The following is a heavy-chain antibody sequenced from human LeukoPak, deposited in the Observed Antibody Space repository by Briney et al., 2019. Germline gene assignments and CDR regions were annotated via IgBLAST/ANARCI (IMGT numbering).Heavy chain of an antibody. CDR2: IGGYSGDT. D-gene: IGHD4-17*01. CDR3: ARDVTSSVTHSMGRIFEY. Sequence: ASVKVSCKTSGDTFSVYGMSWVRHAPGQGLEWMGWIGGYSGDTDYAQKFQGRLTLTRETSTSTVYMELRSLTSDDTAVYYCARDVTSSVTHSMGRIFEYWGQGSLVTVSS. CDR1: GDTFSVYG. J-gene: IGHJ4*02. V-gene: IGHV1-18*01.